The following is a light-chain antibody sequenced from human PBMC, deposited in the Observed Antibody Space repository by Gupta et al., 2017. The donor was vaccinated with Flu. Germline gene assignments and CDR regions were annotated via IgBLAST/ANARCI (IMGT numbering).Light chain of an antibody. CDR3: GTWDSGLSGYV. CDR2: DDN. CDR1: SLNVGNNH. V-gene: IGLV1-51*01. Sequence: QSVLTQPPSVSATPRQMVTISCSGSSLNVGNNHVSWFQHLPGAAPKLLIYDDNRRPSGTPERFSGSKSGTPATLIITGLQTGDEADYYCGTWDSGLSGYVFESGTRVTVL. J-gene: IGLJ1*01.